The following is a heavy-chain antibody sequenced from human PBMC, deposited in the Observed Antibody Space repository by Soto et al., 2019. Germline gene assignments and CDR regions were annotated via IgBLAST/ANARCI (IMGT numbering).Heavy chain of an antibody. D-gene: IGHD3-9*01. CDR1: GFTFSKAW. CDR3: TTPPFDWLSVFEY. J-gene: IGHJ4*02. V-gene: IGHV3-15*07. CDR2: IKSKADGGRT. Sequence: EVQLVESGGDLVKPGGSLRLSCAASGFTFSKAWMTWVRQAPGKGLEWVGRIKSKADGGRTDYGTPIKGRFTISRDDSRNSLYLQMNNLKTNDTAVYYCTTPPFDWLSVFEYWGQGTLVTVSS.